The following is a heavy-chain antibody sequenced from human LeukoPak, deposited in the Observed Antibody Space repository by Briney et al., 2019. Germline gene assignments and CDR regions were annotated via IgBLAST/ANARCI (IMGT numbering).Heavy chain of an antibody. Sequence: GGSLRLSCSASGFTFSSYWMYWVRQAPGKGPVWVSHINSDATSTGYADSVKGRFTISRDNAQNTLYLQMNSLRVEDTAVYYCARGGTPNWFDPWGQGTLVTVSS. CDR2: INSDATST. V-gene: IGHV3-74*01. CDR1: GFTFSSYW. CDR3: ARGGTPNWFDP. D-gene: IGHD1-1*01. J-gene: IGHJ5*02.